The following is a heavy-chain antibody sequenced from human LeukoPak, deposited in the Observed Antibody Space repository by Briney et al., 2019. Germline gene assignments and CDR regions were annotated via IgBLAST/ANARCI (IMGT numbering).Heavy chain of an antibody. V-gene: IGHV3-48*01. CDR3: ARERRGYYDSSGYLDY. CDR2: VSSSGTTT. Sequence: PGGSLRLSCAASGFTFSSYSVIWARQAPGKGLEWVSYVSSSGTTTYYADSVKGRFTISRDNSKNTLYLQMNSLRAEDTAVYYCARERRGYYDSSGYLDYWGQGTLVTVSS. J-gene: IGHJ4*02. CDR1: GFTFSSYS. D-gene: IGHD3-22*01.